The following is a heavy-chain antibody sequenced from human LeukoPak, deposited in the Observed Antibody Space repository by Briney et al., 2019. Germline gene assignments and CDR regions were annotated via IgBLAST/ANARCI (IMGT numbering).Heavy chain of an antibody. Sequence: PGGSLRLSCAASGFTFSSYWMSWVRQAPGKGLEWIGEIYRSGSTNYNPSLKSRVTISIDKSKNQFFLKLRSVTVADTAIYYCARGDSSGYPDNWGQGTLVTVSS. CDR1: GFTFSSYW. CDR2: IYRSGST. CDR3: ARGDSSGYPDN. J-gene: IGHJ4*02. V-gene: IGHV4-4*02. D-gene: IGHD3-22*01.